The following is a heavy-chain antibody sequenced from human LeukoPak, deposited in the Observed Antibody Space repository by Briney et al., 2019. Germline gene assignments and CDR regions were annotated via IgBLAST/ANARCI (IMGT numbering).Heavy chain of an antibody. CDR2: ISGSGGST. J-gene: IGHJ5*02. V-gene: IGHV3-23*01. Sequence: GGSLRLSCAASGFTFSSYAMSWVRQAPGKGLEWVSAISGSGGSTYYADSVKGRFTISRDNSKNTLYLQMNSLRAEDTAVYYCARARRLGGATSWFDPWGQGTLVTVSS. CDR1: GFTFSSYA. D-gene: IGHD1-26*01. CDR3: ARARRLGGATSWFDP.